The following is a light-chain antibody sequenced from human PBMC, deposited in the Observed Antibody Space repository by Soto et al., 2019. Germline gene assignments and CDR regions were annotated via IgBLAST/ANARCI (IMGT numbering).Light chain of an antibody. J-gene: IGLJ2*01. Sequence: QSVLTQSPSVSAAPGQQVTISCSGSSSNIGINYVSWYQQLQGTAPKLLIYDNNKRPSGIPDRFSGSKSGTSGTLDITGLQTGDEADYYCATWDGSLPGEVFGGGTKLTVL. CDR2: DNN. CDR3: ATWDGSLPGEV. V-gene: IGLV1-51*01. CDR1: SSNIGINY.